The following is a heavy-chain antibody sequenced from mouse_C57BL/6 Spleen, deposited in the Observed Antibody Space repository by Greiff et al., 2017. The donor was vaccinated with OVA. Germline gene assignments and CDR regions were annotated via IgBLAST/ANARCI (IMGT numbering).Heavy chain of an antibody. D-gene: IGHD2-4*01. CDR3: ARDDYDSFAY. J-gene: IGHJ3*01. Sequence: VQLQQSGPGLVKPSQSLSLTCSVTGYSITSGYYWNWIRQFPGNKLEWMGYISYDGSNNYNPSLKNRISITRDTSKNQFFLKLNSVTTEDTATYYCARDDYDSFAYWGQGTLVTVSA. CDR1: GYSITSGYY. V-gene: IGHV3-6*01. CDR2: ISYDGSN.